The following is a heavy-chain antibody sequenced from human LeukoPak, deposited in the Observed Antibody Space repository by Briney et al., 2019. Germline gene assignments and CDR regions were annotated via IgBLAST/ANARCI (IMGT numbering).Heavy chain of an antibody. CDR2: INPNSGGT. D-gene: IGHD4-23*01. Sequence: ASVKVSCKASGYTFTGYYMHWVRQAPGQGLEWMGWINPNSGGTNYAQKFQGRVTMTRDTSTSTVYMELSSLRSEDTAVYYCASAVTTVVTRGLDYWGQGTLVTVSS. J-gene: IGHJ4*02. V-gene: IGHV1-2*02. CDR3: ASAVTTVVTRGLDY. CDR1: GYTFTGYY.